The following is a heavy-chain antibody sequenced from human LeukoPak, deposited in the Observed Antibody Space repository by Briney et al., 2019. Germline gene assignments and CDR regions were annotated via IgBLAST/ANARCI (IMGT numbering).Heavy chain of an antibody. D-gene: IGHD1-26*01. V-gene: IGHV3-7*01. CDR1: GFTFSSYW. CDR3: ARDSPIVGATYDAFDI. CDR2: IKQDGSDK. Sequence: PGGSLRLSCAASGFTFSSYWMTWVRQAPGKGLEWVANIKQDGSDKYYVDSVKGRFTISRDNAKNSLYLQMNSLRAEDTAVYYCARDSPIVGATYDAFDIWGQGTMVTVSS. J-gene: IGHJ3*02.